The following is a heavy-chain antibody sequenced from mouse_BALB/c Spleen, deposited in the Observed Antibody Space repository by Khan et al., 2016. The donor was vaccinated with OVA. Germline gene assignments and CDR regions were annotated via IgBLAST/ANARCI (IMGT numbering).Heavy chain of an antibody. Sequence: EVELVESGPGLVKPSQSLSLTCTVTGYSITSDYAWNWIRQFPGNKLEWMGYISYSGRTSYTPSLKSRISITRDTSKNQFFLQLNSVTTEDTATYYCARSVTITTVVATDFDYWGQGTTLTVSS. CDR3: ARSVTITTVVATDFDY. CDR2: ISYSGRT. J-gene: IGHJ2*01. V-gene: IGHV3-2*02. CDR1: GYSITSDYA. D-gene: IGHD1-1*01.